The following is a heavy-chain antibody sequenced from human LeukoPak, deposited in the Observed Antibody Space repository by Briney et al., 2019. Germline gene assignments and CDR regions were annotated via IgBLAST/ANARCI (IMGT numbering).Heavy chain of an antibody. D-gene: IGHD3-10*01. Sequence: GGSLRLSCTVSGFPFSTYYMGWLRQPPGKGLEWVAMINSDGSDKSYVDSLKGRFTISRDNAKNSLFLQMSTLTAEDTALYYCAFLVREPQHWGRGTLATVSS. CDR3: AFLVREPQH. J-gene: IGHJ1*01. CDR2: INSDGSDK. V-gene: IGHV3-7*01. CDR1: GFPFSTYY.